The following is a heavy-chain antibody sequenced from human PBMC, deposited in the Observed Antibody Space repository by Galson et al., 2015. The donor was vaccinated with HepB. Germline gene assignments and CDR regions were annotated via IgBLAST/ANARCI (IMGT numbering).Heavy chain of an antibody. Sequence: SLRLSCAASGFTFSSYAMHWVRQAPGKGLEWVAVISYDGSNKYYADSVKGRFTISRDNSKNTLYLQMNSLRAEDTAVYYCARGWELPNYWGQGTLVTVSS. CDR1: GFTFSSYA. V-gene: IGHV3-30*04. CDR3: ARGWELPNY. J-gene: IGHJ4*02. D-gene: IGHD1-26*01. CDR2: ISYDGSNK.